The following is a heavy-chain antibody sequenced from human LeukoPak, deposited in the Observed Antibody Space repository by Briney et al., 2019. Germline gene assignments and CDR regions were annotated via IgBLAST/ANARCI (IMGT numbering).Heavy chain of an antibody. CDR2: ITSNGGST. V-gene: IGHV3-64*01. CDR1: GFTFSNYP. CDR3: ARDKFWYDC. Sequence: GGSLRLSCVASGFTFSNYPMHWVRQAPGKRLEYVSAITSNGGSTYYANSVKGRFTISRDNSKNTLYLQMASLRVEDTAMYYCARDKFWYDCWGQGTLVTVSS. D-gene: IGHD6-13*01. J-gene: IGHJ4*02.